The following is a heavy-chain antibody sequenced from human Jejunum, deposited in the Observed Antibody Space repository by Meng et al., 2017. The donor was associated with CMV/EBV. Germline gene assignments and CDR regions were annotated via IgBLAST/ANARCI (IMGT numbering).Heavy chain of an antibody. V-gene: IGHV3-7*01. Sequence: AASAFTVSTYWMTWVRQAPGKGPEWVATINQDASAIHYLDSVKGRFTITRDNGKNALYLQMNSLRAEDTAVYYCARDSFPYSSDKWGQGTRVTVSS. CDR2: INQDASAI. J-gene: IGHJ4*02. CDR1: AFTVSTYW. CDR3: ARDSFPYSSDK. D-gene: IGHD2/OR15-2a*01.